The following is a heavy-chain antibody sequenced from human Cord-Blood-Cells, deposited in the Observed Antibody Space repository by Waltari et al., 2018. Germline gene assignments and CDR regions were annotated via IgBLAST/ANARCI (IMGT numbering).Heavy chain of an antibody. V-gene: IGHV1-69*01. Sequence: QVQLVQSGAEVKKPGSSAQVSCKASGGTFSSYAISWVRQAPGQGLEWMGGIIPIFGTANYAQKCQGRVTITADESASTAYMGLSSLRSEDTAVYYCAREGCSSTICYSAFDIWGQGTMVTVSS. CDR1: GGTFSSYA. J-gene: IGHJ3*02. D-gene: IGHD2-2*02. CDR3: AREGCSSTICYSAFDI. CDR2: IIPIFGTA.